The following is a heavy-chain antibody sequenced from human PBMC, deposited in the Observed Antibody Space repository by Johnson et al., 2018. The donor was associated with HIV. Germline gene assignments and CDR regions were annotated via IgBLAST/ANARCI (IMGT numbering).Heavy chain of an antibody. J-gene: IGHJ3*02. Sequence: QVQLVESGGGLVQPGGSLRLSCAASGFTFSSYWMSWIRQAPGKGLEWLSFISSSGDIIRYADSVKGRFTISRDNAKNSLILQMNSLRDEDTAGYYCARRTVTALFDIWGQGTLVTVSS. D-gene: IGHD4-17*01. CDR3: ARRTVTALFDI. CDR1: GFTFSSYW. V-gene: IGHV3-11*04. CDR2: ISSSGDII.